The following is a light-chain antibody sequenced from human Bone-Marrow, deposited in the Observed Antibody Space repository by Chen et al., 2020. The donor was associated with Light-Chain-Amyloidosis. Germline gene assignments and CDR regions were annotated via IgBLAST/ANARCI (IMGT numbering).Light chain of an antibody. CDR2: EDD. CDR3: QSYQGSSQGV. Sequence: NFMLTQPHSVSETPRKTVIISCTRSSGSIATNYVQWYQQRPGSSPTTVIYEDDQRPSGVPDRFSGSIDRSSNSASLTISGLKTEDEADYYCQSYQGSSQGVFGGGTKLTVL. CDR1: SGSIATNY. J-gene: IGLJ3*02. V-gene: IGLV6-57*01.